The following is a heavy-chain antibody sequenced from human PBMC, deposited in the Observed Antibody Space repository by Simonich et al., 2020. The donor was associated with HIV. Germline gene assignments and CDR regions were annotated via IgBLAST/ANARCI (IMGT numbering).Heavy chain of an antibody. D-gene: IGHD3-16*01. J-gene: IGHJ4*02. CDR2: ISYDGSNK. CDR3: ASGGSISSVWADDY. CDR1: GFTFSSYA. Sequence: QVQLVESGGGVVQPGRSLRLSCAASGFTFSSYAMHWVRQAPGKGLEWVAVISYDGSNKYSADSVKGRFTIPRDNSKNTLYLQMNSLRAEDTAVYYCASGGSISSVWADDYWGQGTLVTVSS. V-gene: IGHV3-30*07.